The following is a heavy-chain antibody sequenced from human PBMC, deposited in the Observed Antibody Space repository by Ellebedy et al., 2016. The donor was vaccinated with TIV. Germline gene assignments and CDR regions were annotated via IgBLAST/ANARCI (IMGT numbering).Heavy chain of an antibody. D-gene: IGHD3-10*01. CDR1: GFSISDSY. CDR3: ATARGDHGAFEI. V-gene: IGHV3-11*01. Sequence: GGSLKISCAVSGFSISDSYMSWVRQAPGKGLEWVSYISAGGTVIYYADSVKGRFPISRDNTKNSLYLQMNSLRAEDTAVYHCATARGDHGAFEIWGQGTMATVSS. CDR2: ISAGGTVI. J-gene: IGHJ3*02.